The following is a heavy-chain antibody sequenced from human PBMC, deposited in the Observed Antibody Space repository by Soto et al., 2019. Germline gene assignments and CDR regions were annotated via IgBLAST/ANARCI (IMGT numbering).Heavy chain of an antibody. CDR1: GFTFSSYA. D-gene: IGHD3-3*01. Sequence: GGSLRLSCAASGFTFSSYAMSWVRQAPGKGLEWVSAISSTGGTTYYADSVKGRFTISRDNSQNTLYLQMNSLRAEDTAVYYSAKDLGDFWSGSLQTHFDYWGQGTLVTVSS. CDR2: ISSTGGTT. J-gene: IGHJ4*02. CDR3: AKDLGDFWSGSLQTHFDY. V-gene: IGHV3-23*01.